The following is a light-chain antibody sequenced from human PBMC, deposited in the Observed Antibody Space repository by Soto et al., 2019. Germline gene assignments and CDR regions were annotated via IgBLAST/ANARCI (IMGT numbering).Light chain of an antibody. CDR2: DVY. CDR3: SSYTSSTTLV. CDR1: RGDIGGYNY. Sequence: QSVLTQPASVSASPGQSITISCTGTRGDIGGYNYVSWYQQHPGKAPKLMIYDVYHRPSRVSNRFSASKSGNTASLTISGLQAENEADYYCSSYTSSTTLVFGTGTKLTVL. V-gene: IGLV2-14*03. J-gene: IGLJ1*01.